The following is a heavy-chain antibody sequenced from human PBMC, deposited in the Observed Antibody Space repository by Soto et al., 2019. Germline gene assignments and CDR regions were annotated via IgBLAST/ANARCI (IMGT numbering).Heavy chain of an antibody. Sequence: PGGSLSLSCAASGFPFSTYAMSWVRQAPGKGLEWVSTIDNSGGITYYADSVKGRFTISRDNSKNTLYLQMNSLRAEDTAVYYCAKGGYNYGFLFDCWGQGTLVTVSS. V-gene: IGHV3-23*05. J-gene: IGHJ4*02. CDR2: IDNSGGIT. CDR3: AKGGYNYGFLFDC. D-gene: IGHD5-18*01. CDR1: GFPFSTYA.